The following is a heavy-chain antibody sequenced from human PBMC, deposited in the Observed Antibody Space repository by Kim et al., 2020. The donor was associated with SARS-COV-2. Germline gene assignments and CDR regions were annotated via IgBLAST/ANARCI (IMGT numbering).Heavy chain of an antibody. CDR3: AKGRAPLGVSGLRGLMDV. CDR2: VSDDEYKK. CDR1: GFTFSTHG. D-gene: IGHD6-19*01. J-gene: IGHJ6*02. Sequence: GGSLRLSCVGSGFTFSTHGMHWIRQAPGKGLEWVAVVSDDEYKKYYLESVKGRFSISRDNSKNTLYLQMDSLRPEDMAVYYCAKGRAPLGVSGLRGLMDVWGQGTTVIVSS. V-gene: IGHV3-30*18.